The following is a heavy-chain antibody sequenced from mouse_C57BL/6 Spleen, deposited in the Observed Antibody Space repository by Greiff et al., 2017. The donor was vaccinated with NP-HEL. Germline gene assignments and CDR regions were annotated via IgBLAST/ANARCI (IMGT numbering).Heavy chain of an antibody. Sequence: PGQGLEWIGNINPSNGGTNYNEKFKSKATLTVDKSSSTAYMQLSSLTSEDSAVYYCASTVVARAYWGQGTLVTVSA. V-gene: IGHV1-53*01. CDR3: ASTVVARAY. D-gene: IGHD1-1*01. J-gene: IGHJ3*01. CDR2: INPSNGGT.